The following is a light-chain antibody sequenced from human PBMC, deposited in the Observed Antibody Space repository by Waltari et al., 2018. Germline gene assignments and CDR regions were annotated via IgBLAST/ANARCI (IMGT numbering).Light chain of an antibody. J-gene: IGKJ4*01. Sequence: EIVMTQSPATLSVSPGERATLSCRASQSGSNNLAWYQQKPGQGPRPLIYGASTRATGIPDRFSGSGSGTEFTLTISSLQSEDFAVYYCQQYNNRPPVTFGGGTKVEIK. V-gene: IGKV3-15*01. CDR1: QSGSNN. CDR2: GAS. CDR3: QQYNNRPPVT.